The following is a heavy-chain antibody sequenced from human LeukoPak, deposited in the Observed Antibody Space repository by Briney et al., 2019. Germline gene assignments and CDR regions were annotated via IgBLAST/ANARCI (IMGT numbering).Heavy chain of an antibody. J-gene: IGHJ4*02. CDR2: INPSGGST. CDR1: GYTFTSYY. CDR3: ARGLGYSSGWYYEWFDY. Sequence: ASVKVSCKASGYTFTSYYMHWVRQAPGQELEWMGIINPSGGSTSYAQKFQGRVTMTTDTSTSTAYMELRSLRSDDTAVYYCARGLGYSSGWYYEWFDYWGQGTLVTVSS. D-gene: IGHD6-19*01. V-gene: IGHV1-46*01.